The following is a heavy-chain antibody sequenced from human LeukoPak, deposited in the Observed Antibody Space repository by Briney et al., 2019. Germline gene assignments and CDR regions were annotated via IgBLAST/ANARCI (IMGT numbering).Heavy chain of an antibody. V-gene: IGHV1-2*02. CDR3: ARSDMYCNGGRCYPDYYMDV. D-gene: IGHD2-15*01. J-gene: IGHJ6*03. CDR2: INPNSGGT. Sequence: ASVKVSCKASGYTFTGYYMHWVRQAPGQGLEWMGWINPNSGGTNYAQKFQGRVTMTRDTSISTAYMELSRLRSDDTAVYYCARSDMYCNGGRCYPDYYMDVWGKGTTVTVSS. CDR1: GYTFTGYY.